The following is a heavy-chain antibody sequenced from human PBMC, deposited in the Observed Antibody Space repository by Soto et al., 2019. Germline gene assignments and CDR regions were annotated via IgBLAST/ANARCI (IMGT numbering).Heavy chain of an antibody. J-gene: IGHJ4*02. CDR2: IIPNFGTA. V-gene: IGHV1-69*06. Sequence: ASVKVSCKASGGTFSSYAISWVRQAPGQGLEWMGGIIPNFGTANYAQKFQGRVTITADKSTSTAYMELSSLRSEDTAVYYCARGVAVAAPSFDYWGQGTLVTVSS. CDR1: GGTFSSYA. D-gene: IGHD6-19*01. CDR3: ARGVAVAAPSFDY.